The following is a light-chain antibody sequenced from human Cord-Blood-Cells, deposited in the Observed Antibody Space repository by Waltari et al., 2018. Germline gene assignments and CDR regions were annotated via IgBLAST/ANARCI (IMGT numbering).Light chain of an antibody. V-gene: IGKV3-20*01. CDR2: GAS. CDR1: QSVSSSY. J-gene: IGKJ1*01. Sequence: EIVLTQSPGTLSLSPGERATLSCRASQSVSSSYLAWYQQKPGQAPRLLIYGASSRATGSPDRFSGSGSGTDFTLTISRLEPEDCAVYYCQQYGSSRTFGQGTKVEIK. CDR3: QQYGSSRT.